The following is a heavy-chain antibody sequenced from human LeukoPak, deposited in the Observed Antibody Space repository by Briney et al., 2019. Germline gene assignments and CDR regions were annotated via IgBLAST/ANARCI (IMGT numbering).Heavy chain of an antibody. J-gene: IGHJ6*03. V-gene: IGHV3-23*01. Sequence: PGGSLRLACAASGFTFSSYAMSWVRQAPGKGLEWVSAISGSGGSTYYADSVKGRFTISRDNSKNTLYLQMNGLRAEDTAVYYCAKDPASKPYYYYYMDVWGKGTTVTVSS. CDR1: GFTFSSYA. CDR2: ISGSGGST. CDR3: AKDPASKPYYYYYMDV. D-gene: IGHD1-14*01.